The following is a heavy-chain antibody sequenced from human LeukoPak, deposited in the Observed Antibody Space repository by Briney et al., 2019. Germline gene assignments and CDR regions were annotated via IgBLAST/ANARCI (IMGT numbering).Heavy chain of an antibody. CDR2: VYYSGST. J-gene: IGHJ4*02. Sequence: PSETLSLTCTVSGGSISSYYWSWIRQPPGKGLEWIGYVYYSGSTNYNPSLKSRVTISVDTSKNQFSLKLSSVTAADTAVYYCARVEVATFDYWGQGTLVTVSS. CDR3: ARVEVATFDY. V-gene: IGHV4-59*12. D-gene: IGHD5-24*01. CDR1: GGSISSYY.